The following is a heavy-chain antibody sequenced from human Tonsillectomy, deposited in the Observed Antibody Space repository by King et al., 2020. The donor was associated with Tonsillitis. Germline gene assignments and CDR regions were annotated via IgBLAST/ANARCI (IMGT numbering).Heavy chain of an antibody. CDR2: ISGSGDTT. Sequence: VQLVESGGGLVQPGGSLRLSCAASGFTFTNYDMTWVRQAPGKGLEWVSAISGSGDTTYYADSVKGRFTISRDNSKNTLHLQMSSLRADDTAVDYCAEDRANSVYDSDSGLDFWGQGTLVTVSS. CDR3: AEDRANSVYDSDSGLDF. CDR1: GFTFTNYD. J-gene: IGHJ4*02. D-gene: IGHD5/OR15-5a*01. V-gene: IGHV3-23*04.